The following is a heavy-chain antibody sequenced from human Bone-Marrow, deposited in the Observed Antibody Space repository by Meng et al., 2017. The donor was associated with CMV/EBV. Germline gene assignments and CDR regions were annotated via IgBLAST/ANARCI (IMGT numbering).Heavy chain of an antibody. CDR3: AKGPFLRFLERLGGSALDY. V-gene: IGHV3-30*04. Sequence: GESLKISCAASGFNFSRYAMHWVRQAPGKGLEWVSVISYDGSYKYYTDSVKGRFTLTRDNSKNTLYLQMNSLRAEDTAVYYCAKGPFLRFLERLGGSALDYWGQGTLVTVSS. D-gene: IGHD3-3*01. CDR2: ISYDGSYK. CDR1: GFNFSRYA. J-gene: IGHJ4*02.